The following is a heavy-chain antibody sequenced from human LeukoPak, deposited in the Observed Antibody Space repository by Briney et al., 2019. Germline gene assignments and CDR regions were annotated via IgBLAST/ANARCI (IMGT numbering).Heavy chain of an antibody. J-gene: IGHJ2*01. CDR3: ARGGGSGSSLVVWYFDL. V-gene: IGHV3-20*04. CDR1: GFTFDDYG. Sequence: GGSLRLSCAASGFTFDDYGMSWVRQAPGKGLEWVSGINWNGGSTGYADSVKGRFTISRDNAKNYLYLQTNSLRAEDTALYYCARGGGSGSSLVVWYFDLWGRGTLVTVSS. CDR2: INWNGGST. D-gene: IGHD3-10*01.